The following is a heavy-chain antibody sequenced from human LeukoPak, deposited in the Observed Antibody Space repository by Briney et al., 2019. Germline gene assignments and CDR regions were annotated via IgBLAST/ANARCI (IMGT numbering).Heavy chain of an antibody. CDR3: ARVRIQQYYFDY. D-gene: IGHD5-18*01. Sequence: SETLSLTCTVSGGSISSYYWSWIRQPPGKGLEWIGYIYYSGSTNYNPSLKSRVTISVDTSKNQFSLKLSSVTAADTAVYYCARVRIQQYYFDYWGQGTLVTVSS. CDR1: GGSISSYY. V-gene: IGHV4-59*01. J-gene: IGHJ4*02. CDR2: IYYSGST.